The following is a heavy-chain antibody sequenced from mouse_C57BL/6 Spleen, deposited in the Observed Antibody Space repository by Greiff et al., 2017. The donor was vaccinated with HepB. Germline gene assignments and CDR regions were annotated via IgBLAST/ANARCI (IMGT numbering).Heavy chain of an antibody. V-gene: IGHV1-4*01. CDR3: ASGDYWLYFDV. CDR2: INPSSGYT. J-gene: IGHJ1*03. CDR1: GYTFTSYT. Sequence: QVQLQQSGAELARPGASVKMSCKASGYTFTSYTMHWVKQRPGQGLEWIGYINPSSGYTKYNQKFKDKATLTAYKSSSTAYMQLSSLTSEYSAVYYCASGDYWLYFDVWGTGTTVTVSS. D-gene: IGHD1-1*01.